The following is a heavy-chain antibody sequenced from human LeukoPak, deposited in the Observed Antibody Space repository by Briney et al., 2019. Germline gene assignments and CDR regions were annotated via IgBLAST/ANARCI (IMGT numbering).Heavy chain of an antibody. V-gene: IGHV4-30-4*08. J-gene: IGHJ4*02. CDR3: ASRSSGWRSDY. Sequence: SQTLSLTCTVSGGSISSGDYYWSWIRQPPGKGLEWIGYIYYSGSTYYNPSLKSRVTILVDTSKNQFSLKLSSVTAADTAVYYCASRSSGWRSDYWGQGTLVTVSS. CDR1: GGSISSGDYY. D-gene: IGHD6-19*01. CDR2: IYYSGST.